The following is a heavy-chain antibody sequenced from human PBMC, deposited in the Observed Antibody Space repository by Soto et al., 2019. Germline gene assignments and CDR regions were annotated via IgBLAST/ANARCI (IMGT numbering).Heavy chain of an antibody. V-gene: IGHV4-39*01. Sequence: NPSETLSLTCTVSGGSISSSSYYWGWIRQPPGKGLEWIGSIYYSGSTYYNPSLKSRVTISVDTSKNQFSLKLSSVTAADTAVYYCARFWLPNDYGDSENKFDYWGQGTLVTVSS. D-gene: IGHD4-17*01. J-gene: IGHJ4*02. CDR2: IYYSGST. CDR1: GGSISSSSYY. CDR3: ARFWLPNDYGDSENKFDY.